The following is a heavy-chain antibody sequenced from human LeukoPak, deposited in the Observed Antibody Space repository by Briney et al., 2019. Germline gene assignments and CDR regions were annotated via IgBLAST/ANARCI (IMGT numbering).Heavy chain of an antibody. Sequence: GGSLRLSCAASGFTFSSYAMSWVRQAPGKGLEWVSAISGSGGSTYYADSVKGRFTISRDNSKNTLYLQMNSLRAEDTAVYYCARDPPEGGSYGLRNDYWGQGTLVTVSS. CDR1: GFTFSSYA. CDR2: ISGSGGST. CDR3: ARDPPEGGSYGLRNDY. V-gene: IGHV3-23*01. D-gene: IGHD5-18*01. J-gene: IGHJ4*02.